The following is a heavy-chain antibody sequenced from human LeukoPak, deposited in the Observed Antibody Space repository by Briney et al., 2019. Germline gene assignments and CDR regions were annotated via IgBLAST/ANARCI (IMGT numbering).Heavy chain of an antibody. J-gene: IGHJ4*02. Sequence: SVKVSCKASGGTFSSCAISWVRQAPGQGLEWMGGIIPIFGTANYAQKFQSRVTITADESTSTAYMELSSLRSEDTAVYYCARARVVTQYFDYWGQGTLVTVSS. CDR1: GGTFSSCA. CDR2: IIPIFGTA. D-gene: IGHD2-21*02. CDR3: ARARVVTQYFDY. V-gene: IGHV1-69*01.